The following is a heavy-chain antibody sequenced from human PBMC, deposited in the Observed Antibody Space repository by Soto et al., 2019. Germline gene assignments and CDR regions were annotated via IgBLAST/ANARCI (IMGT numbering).Heavy chain of an antibody. J-gene: IGHJ3*01. CDR1: GFTFDDYA. D-gene: IGHD3-22*01. CDR3: ARDQLYYNDISGRPLNAFDV. V-gene: IGHV3-48*01. Sequence: PGGSLRLSCAASGFTFDDYAMYWVRQVPGKGLEWVSYIGIGSSTKYYADSVKGRFTISRDNAKNSLYLQMNSLRAEDTAVYYCARDQLYYNDISGRPLNAFDVWGQGTMVTVSS. CDR2: IGIGSSTK.